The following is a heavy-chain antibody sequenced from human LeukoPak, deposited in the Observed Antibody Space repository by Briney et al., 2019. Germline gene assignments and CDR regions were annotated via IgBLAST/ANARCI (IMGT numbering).Heavy chain of an antibody. Sequence: GGSLSLSCAASGFTFSIYAMSWVRQAPGKGLEWVSSITSRDGGTFYAESVKGRFTISRDNSENTLYLKMNSLRAEDTAVYYCAKDRPNYYDSSGHYYRRNGDYWGQGTLVTVSS. CDR3: AKDRPNYYDSSGHYYRRNGDY. CDR2: ITSRDGGT. CDR1: GFTFSIYA. V-gene: IGHV3-23*01. D-gene: IGHD3-22*01. J-gene: IGHJ4*02.